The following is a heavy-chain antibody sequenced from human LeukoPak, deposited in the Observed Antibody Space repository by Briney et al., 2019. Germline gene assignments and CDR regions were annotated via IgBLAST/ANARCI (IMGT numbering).Heavy chain of an antibody. CDR2: ISGSGGST. J-gene: IGHJ4*02. Sequence: GGSLRLSCAASGFTFSSYAMSWVRQAPGKGLEWASAISGSGGSTYYADSVKGRFTISRDNSKNTLYLQMNSLRAEDTAVYYCAKADSSGYYYAISYFDYWGQGTLVTVSS. CDR3: AKADSSGYYYAISYFDY. V-gene: IGHV3-23*01. CDR1: GFTFSSYA. D-gene: IGHD3-22*01.